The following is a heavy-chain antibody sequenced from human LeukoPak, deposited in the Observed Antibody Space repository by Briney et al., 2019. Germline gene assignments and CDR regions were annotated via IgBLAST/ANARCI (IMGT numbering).Heavy chain of an antibody. CDR1: GFAFNNAW. Sequence: GGSLRLSCAGSGFAFNNAWMTWVRQAPGKGLEWVGRIKSKTDGGTTDYAAPVKDRFTISRDDSKSTLYLQMNSLQTEDTGVYYCTTELVWFGVLAHWGQGTLATVSS. J-gene: IGHJ4*02. D-gene: IGHD3-10*01. CDR3: TTELVWFGVLAH. V-gene: IGHV3-15*01. CDR2: IKSKTDGGTT.